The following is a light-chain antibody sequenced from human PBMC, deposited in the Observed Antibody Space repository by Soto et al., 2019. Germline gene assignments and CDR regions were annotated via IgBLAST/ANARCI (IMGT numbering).Light chain of an antibody. CDR2: KAS. CDR1: QIISKA. V-gene: IGKV1-5*03. CDR3: QQYYSYLT. J-gene: IGKJ2*01. Sequence: DIQMTQSPSTLSASVGDRVTITCRASQIISKALAWYQQKPGKAPNLLIYKASSLESGVPSRFSGSGSGTEFTLTISSLQPDDFATYYCQQYYSYLTFGQGTKLEIK.